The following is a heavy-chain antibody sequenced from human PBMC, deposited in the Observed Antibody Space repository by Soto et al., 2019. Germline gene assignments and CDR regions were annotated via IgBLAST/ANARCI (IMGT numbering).Heavy chain of an antibody. CDR3: ARDLHSRLRWYPPRDFDI. CDR2: ISYDGSNK. CDR1: GFTFSSYA. D-gene: IGHD4-17*01. J-gene: IGHJ3*02. V-gene: IGHV3-30-3*01. Sequence: QVQLVESGGGVVQPGRSLRLSCAASGFTFSSYAMHWVRQAPGKGLEWVAVISYDGSNKYYADSVKGRFTISRDNSKNTLYLQRNSLRAEDTAVYYCARDLHSRLRWYPPRDFDIWGQGTMVTVSS.